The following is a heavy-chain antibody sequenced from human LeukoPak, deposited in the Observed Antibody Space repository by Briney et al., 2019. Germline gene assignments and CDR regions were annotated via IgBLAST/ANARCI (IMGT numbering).Heavy chain of an antibody. D-gene: IGHD6-13*01. J-gene: IGHJ4*02. Sequence: WVRQMPXKGLEWMGIIYPCDSDTRYSPSFQGQVTISADKSISTAYLQWSRLKASDTAMYYCAIFALGYSSSLSYWGQGTLVTVSS. V-gene: IGHV5-51*01. CDR3: AIFALGYSSSLSY. CDR2: IYPCDSDT.